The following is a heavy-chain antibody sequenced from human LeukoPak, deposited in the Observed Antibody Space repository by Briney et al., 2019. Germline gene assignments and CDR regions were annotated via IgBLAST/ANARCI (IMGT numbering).Heavy chain of an antibody. Sequence: SVKVSCKASGGTFSSYAINWVRQAPGQGLEWMGGIIPILGTANYAQKFQDRVTITADESTSTAYMELSSLRSEDTAIYYCASRLYCSNTRCRNFPFAYWGQGTLVTVSS. V-gene: IGHV1-69*01. CDR2: IIPILGTA. CDR1: GGTFSSYA. J-gene: IGHJ4*02. D-gene: IGHD2-2*01. CDR3: ASRLYCSNTRCRNFPFAY.